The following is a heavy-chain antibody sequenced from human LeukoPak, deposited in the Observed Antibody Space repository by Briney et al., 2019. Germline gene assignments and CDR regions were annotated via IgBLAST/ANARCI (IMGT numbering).Heavy chain of an antibody. V-gene: IGHV3-15*01. CDR3: TTDLGRLYDTGV. J-gene: IGHJ4*02. Sequence: KTGGSLRLSCAAAGFTFTNSWMSWVRQAPGKGLEWVGCIKSKTDGGTTDYGAAVKGIFTISRDDSKNTLYLQLNSLKTEATAVYYCTTDLGRLYDTGVWGQGTLVTVSS. CDR2: IKSKTDGGTT. D-gene: IGHD3-16*01. CDR1: GFTFTNSW.